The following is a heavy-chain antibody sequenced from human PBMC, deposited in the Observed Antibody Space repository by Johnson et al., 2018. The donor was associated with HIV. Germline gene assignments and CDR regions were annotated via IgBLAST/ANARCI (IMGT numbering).Heavy chain of an antibody. CDR3: VREGYSSSSDAFDI. V-gene: IGHV3-30*09. J-gene: IGHJ3*02. Sequence: QVQLVESGGGVVQPGRSLRLSCAASGFTFSSYAMHWVRQAPGKGLEWVAVISYDGRIKYDADSVKGRFDISRENSKNSHYLHMNSLRPEDTAIYYFVREGYSSSSDAFDIWGQGTMVTVSS. CDR1: GFTFSSYA. CDR2: ISYDGRIK. D-gene: IGHD6-6*01.